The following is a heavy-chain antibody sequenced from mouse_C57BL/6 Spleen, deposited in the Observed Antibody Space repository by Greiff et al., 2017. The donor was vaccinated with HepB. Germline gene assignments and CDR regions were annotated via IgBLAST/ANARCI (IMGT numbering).Heavy chain of an antibody. D-gene: IGHD2-3*01. V-gene: IGHV1-82*01. J-gene: IGHJ4*01. CDR3: ARGGYYAYYYAMDY. CDR1: GYAFSSSW. Sequence: VKLQESGPELVKPGASVKISCKASGYAFSSSWMNWVKQRPGKGLEWIGRIYPGDGDTNYNGKFKGKATLTADKSSSTAYMQLSSLTSEDSAVYFCARGGYYAYYYAMDYWGQGTSVTVSS. CDR2: IYPGDGDT.